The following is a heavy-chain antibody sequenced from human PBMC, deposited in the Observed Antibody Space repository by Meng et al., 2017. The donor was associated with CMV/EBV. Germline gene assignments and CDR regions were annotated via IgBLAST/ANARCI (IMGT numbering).Heavy chain of an antibody. D-gene: IGHD2-2*01. Sequence: GESLKISCAASGFTFSSYAMSWVRQAPGQGLEWVSVIYSGGSSTYYADSVKGRFTISRDNSKNTLYLQMNSLRAEDTAVYYCAKFPITIVVVPAAMATYPRYYYYYYGMDVWGQGTTVTVSS. CDR1: GFTFSSYA. J-gene: IGHJ6*02. CDR2: IYSGGSST. CDR3: AKFPITIVVVPAAMATYPRYYYYYYGMDV. V-gene: IGHV3-23*03.